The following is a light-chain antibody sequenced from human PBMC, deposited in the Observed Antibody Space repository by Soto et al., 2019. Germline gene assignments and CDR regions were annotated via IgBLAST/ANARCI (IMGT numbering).Light chain of an antibody. J-gene: IGLJ2*01. V-gene: IGLV2-14*01. CDR2: EVS. Sequence: QSALTQPASVSGSPGQSITISCTGTSSDVGGYNYVSWYQQHPGKAPKLMIYEVSNRPSGVSNRFSGSKSGNTASLTISGLQAEDEADYYCSSYTSSSPVVFGGGNKLTVL. CDR3: SSYTSSSPVV. CDR1: SSDVGGYNY.